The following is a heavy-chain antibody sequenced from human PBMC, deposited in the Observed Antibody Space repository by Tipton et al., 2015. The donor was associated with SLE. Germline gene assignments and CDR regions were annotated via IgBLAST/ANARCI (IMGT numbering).Heavy chain of an antibody. J-gene: IGHJ4*02. CDR1: GFTFSSYA. Sequence: SLRLSCAASGFTFSSYAMSWVRQAPGKGLEWVSAISGSGGSTYYADSVKGRFTISRDNSKNTLYLQMNSLRAEDTAVYYCARDLSGSYKGGFDYWGQGTLVTVSS. V-gene: IGHV3-23*01. CDR3: ARDLSGSYKGGFDY. CDR2: ISGSGGST. D-gene: IGHD1-26*01.